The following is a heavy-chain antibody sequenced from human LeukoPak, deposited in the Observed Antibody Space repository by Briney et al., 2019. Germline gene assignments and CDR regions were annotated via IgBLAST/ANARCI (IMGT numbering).Heavy chain of an antibody. Sequence: GGSLRLSCAASGFPFSTYWMTWVRQAPGKGLEWVANIKQDGFEKNYADSVKGRFTISRDNAKNSVFVQMNSLRAEDTAVYYCARASAIFYSGLRTYSYFYMDVWGKGTTVTISS. D-gene: IGHD3/OR15-3a*01. CDR2: IKQDGFEK. CDR1: GFPFSTYW. V-gene: IGHV3-7*01. J-gene: IGHJ6*03. CDR3: ARASAIFYSGLRTYSYFYMDV.